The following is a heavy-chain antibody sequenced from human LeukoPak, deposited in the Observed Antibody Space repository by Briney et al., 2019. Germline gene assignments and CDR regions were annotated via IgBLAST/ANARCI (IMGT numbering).Heavy chain of an antibody. CDR3: ARELAAAGTGVYYYMDV. CDR2: IYHSGST. Sequence: PSETLSLTCAVYGGSFSDYWWTWIRQPPGKGLEWIGSIYHSGSTYYNPSLKSRVTISVDTSKNQFSLKLSSVTAADTAVYYCARELAAAGTGVYYYMDVWGKGTTVTVSS. J-gene: IGHJ6*03. V-gene: IGHV4-34*01. D-gene: IGHD6-13*01. CDR1: GGSFSDYW.